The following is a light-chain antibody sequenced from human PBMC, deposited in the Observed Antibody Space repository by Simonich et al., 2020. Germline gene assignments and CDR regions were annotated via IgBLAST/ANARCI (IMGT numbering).Light chain of an antibody. CDR3: CSYAGSSTVV. CDR1: SSDVGSYNI. V-gene: IGLV2-23*01. Sequence: QSALTQPASVSGSPGQSITISCTGTSSDVGSYNIVSWYQQHPGKASKLMIYEGSKRPSVVSKRFSGAKYGTTASLTISGLQAEDEADYYCCSYAGSSTVVFGGGTKLTVL. CDR2: EGS. J-gene: IGLJ2*01.